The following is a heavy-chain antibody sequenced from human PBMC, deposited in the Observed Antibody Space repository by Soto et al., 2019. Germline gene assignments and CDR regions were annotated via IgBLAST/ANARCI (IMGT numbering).Heavy chain of an antibody. CDR3: AREGVLTGYYTRGSRLDC. J-gene: IGHJ4*02. CDR2: ISAYNVNT. D-gene: IGHD3-9*01. Sequence: QVQLVQSGAEVKKPGASVKVSCKASGYTFTSYGISWVRQAPGQGLEWMGWISAYNVNTNYAQKLQGRVTMTTDTSTGTVYMELRSLRSDVTAVYFCAREGVLTGYYTRGSRLDCWGQGTLVTVSS. V-gene: IGHV1-18*01. CDR1: GYTFTSYG.